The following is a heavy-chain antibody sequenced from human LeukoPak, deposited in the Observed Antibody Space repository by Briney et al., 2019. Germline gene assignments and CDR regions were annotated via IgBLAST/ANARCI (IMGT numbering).Heavy chain of an antibody. J-gene: IGHJ6*03. Sequence: SETLSLTCAVYGGSLSAYYWTWIRQPPGKGLEWIGEINHSGSTNYNPSLKSRVTISVDTSKNQFSLKLSSVTAADTAVYYCARTSPGDYYYYYYMDVWGKGTTVTVSS. CDR1: GGSLSAYY. CDR2: INHSGST. D-gene: IGHD3-10*01. V-gene: IGHV4-34*01. CDR3: ARTSPGDYYYYYYMDV.